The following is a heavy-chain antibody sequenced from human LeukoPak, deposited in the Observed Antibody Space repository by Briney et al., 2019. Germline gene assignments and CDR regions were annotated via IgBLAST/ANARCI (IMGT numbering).Heavy chain of an antibody. V-gene: IGHV3-7*05. CDR3: ARDSSYNAFDY. Sequence: GGSLRLSCADSGFLFSNSWMAWVRQAPGRGLGWLANINQDGSAKTCVDSVKGRFTISRDNAKNSLYLQMNSLRAEDTAMYYCARDSSYNAFDYWGQGTLVTVSS. J-gene: IGHJ4*02. CDR2: INQDGSAK. D-gene: IGHD5-24*01. CDR1: GFLFSNSW.